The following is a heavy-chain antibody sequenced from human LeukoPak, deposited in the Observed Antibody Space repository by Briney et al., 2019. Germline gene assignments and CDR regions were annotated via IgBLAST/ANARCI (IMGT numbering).Heavy chain of an antibody. V-gene: IGHV3-33*01. Sequence: GGSLRLSCAASGFTFSSYGMHWVRQAPGKGLEWVAVVWYDGSNKYYADSVKGRFTISRDNSKNTLYLQMNSLRAEDTAVYYCARGGVIVITQGSFDYWGQGTLVTVSS. CDR1: GFTFSSYG. CDR2: VWYDGSNK. D-gene: IGHD3-16*02. J-gene: IGHJ4*02. CDR3: ARGGVIVITQGSFDY.